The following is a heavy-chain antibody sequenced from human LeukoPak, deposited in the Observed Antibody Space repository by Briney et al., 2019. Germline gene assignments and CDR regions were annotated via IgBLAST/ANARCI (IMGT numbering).Heavy chain of an antibody. J-gene: IGHJ1*01. CDR2: ISTRGSTE. CDR1: GFTFSSYE. Sequence: GGSLRLSCAASGFTFSSYEMNWVRQAPGKGLEWVSYISTRGSTEYYADSVKGRFTISRDNAKNSLYLQMNSLRAEDTALYYCAKDPTPYGDAPWFQHWGQGTLVTVSS. V-gene: IGHV3-48*03. CDR3: AKDPTPYGDAPWFQH. D-gene: IGHD4-17*01.